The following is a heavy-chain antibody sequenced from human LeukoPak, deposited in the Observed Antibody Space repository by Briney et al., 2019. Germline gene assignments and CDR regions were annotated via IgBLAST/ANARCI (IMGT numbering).Heavy chain of an antibody. CDR3: AKDRSCTNDICHGDFDY. V-gene: IGHV3-23*01. CDR2: IRGSGGST. D-gene: IGHD2-8*01. J-gene: IGHJ4*02. Sequence: GGSLRLSCAASGFTFSSYAGSWVRQAPGKGLEGVSSIRGSGGSTYSADSVKGRFTISRDNYKNPLYLQMTSLRAEDTALYYCAKDRSCTNDICHGDFDYWGQGTLVTVSS. CDR1: GFTFSSYA.